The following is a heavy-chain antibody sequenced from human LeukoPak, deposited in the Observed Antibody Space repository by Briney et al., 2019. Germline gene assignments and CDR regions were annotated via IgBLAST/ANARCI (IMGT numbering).Heavy chain of an antibody. CDR1: GFTVSSNS. CDR3: AASSGWYASFDY. J-gene: IGHJ4*02. Sequence: GGSLRLSCTVSGFTVSSNSMSWVRQAPGKGLEWVSAISGSGGSTYYADSVKGRFTISRDNSKNTLYLQMNSLRAEDTAVYYCAASSGWYASFDYWGQGTLVTVSS. CDR2: ISGSGGST. V-gene: IGHV3-23*01. D-gene: IGHD6-19*01.